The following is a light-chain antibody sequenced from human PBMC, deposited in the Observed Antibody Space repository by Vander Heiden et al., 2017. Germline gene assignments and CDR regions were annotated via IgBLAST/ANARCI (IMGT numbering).Light chain of an antibody. V-gene: IGKV1-39*01. CDR3: QQNYSTPQT. CDR1: QSISSY. CDR2: DAS. Sequence: DTQLTQSPSSLSASIGDRVTITCRASQSISSYLDWYQQKPGKAPKLLIYDASSLQSGVPSRFSGSGSGTDFTLTISSLQPEDFATYYCQQNYSTPQTFGQGTKVEIK. J-gene: IGKJ1*01.